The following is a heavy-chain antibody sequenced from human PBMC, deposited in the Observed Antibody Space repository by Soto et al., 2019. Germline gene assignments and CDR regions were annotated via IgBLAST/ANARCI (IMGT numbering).Heavy chain of an antibody. CDR3: ARIKAPGQAFDI. CDR2: IYYSGST. Sequence: SETLSLTCTVSGGSISSSSYYWGWIRQPPGKGLEWIGSIYYSGSTYYNPSLKSRVTISVDTSKNQFSLKLSSVTAADTAVYYCARIKAPGQAFDIWGQGTMVTVSS. J-gene: IGHJ3*02. V-gene: IGHV4-39*07. CDR1: GGSISSSSYY.